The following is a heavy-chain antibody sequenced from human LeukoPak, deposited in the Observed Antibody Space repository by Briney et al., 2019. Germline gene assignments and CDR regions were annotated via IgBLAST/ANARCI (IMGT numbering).Heavy chain of an antibody. V-gene: IGHV3-23*01. D-gene: IGHD3-16*01. J-gene: IGHJ4*02. CDR3: AKQKVRGTVFDY. Sequence: GGSLRLPCAASGFTFSSYAMSRVRQAPGKGLEWVSAISGSGGSTYYADSVKGRFTISRDNSKNTLYLQMNSLRAEDTAVYYCAKQKVRGTVFDYWGQGTLVTVSS. CDR2: ISGSGGST. CDR1: GFTFSSYA.